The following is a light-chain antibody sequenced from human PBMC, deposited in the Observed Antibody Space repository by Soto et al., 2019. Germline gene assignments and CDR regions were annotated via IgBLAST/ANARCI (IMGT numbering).Light chain of an antibody. Sequence: DIQMTQSPSSLSASVGDRVTITCQASQDISNYLNWYQQKTGKGPKILIYYVSSLKRGVPSRFSGRGSGTEFTLTISSLQSDDFATYYCQQYESYWGTFGQGTKVDIK. CDR3: QQYESYWGT. V-gene: IGKV1-33*01. J-gene: IGKJ1*01. CDR2: YVS. CDR1: QDISNY.